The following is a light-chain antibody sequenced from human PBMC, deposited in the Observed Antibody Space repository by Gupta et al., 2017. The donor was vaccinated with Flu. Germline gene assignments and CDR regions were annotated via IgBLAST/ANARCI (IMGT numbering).Light chain of an antibody. Sequence: ERATLSCRASQTVNNNVLAWDQKKPGRAPRLLISGASKRAAGIPDRVTGSGSGTDFTLTINKVEPEDFAVYFGQQYGNSPPTFGGGTDVDVK. CDR1: QTVNNNV. CDR2: GAS. J-gene: IGKJ4*01. V-gene: IGKV3-20*01. CDR3: QQYGNSPPT.